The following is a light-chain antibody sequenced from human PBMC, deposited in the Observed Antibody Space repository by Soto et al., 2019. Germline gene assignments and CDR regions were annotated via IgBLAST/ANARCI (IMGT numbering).Light chain of an antibody. J-gene: IGLJ2*01. CDR1: SSNIGAGYH. V-gene: IGLV1-40*01. Sequence: QPVLTQPPSVSGAPGQTVTISCTGSSSNIGAGYHVHWYQQLPGAAPKLLIYSNINRPSGVPDRVSGSKSGTSASLAITGLQGEDEADYYCQSYDSSLSASVFGGGTKLTVL. CDR2: SNI. CDR3: QSYDSSLSASV.